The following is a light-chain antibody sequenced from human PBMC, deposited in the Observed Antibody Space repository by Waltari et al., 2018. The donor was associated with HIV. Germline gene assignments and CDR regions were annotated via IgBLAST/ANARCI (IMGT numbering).Light chain of an antibody. CDR2: LGS. J-gene: IGKJ2*01. V-gene: IGKV2-28*01. Sequence: DIVMTQSPLSLPVTPGEPASISCKSSQRLLHSNGYNYLDCFLQKPGQSPQLLIYLGSNRASGVPDRFSGSGSGTDCTLKISRVEADDVGIYYCMQALQTPDTFGQGTKLEIK. CDR1: QRLLHSNGYNY. CDR3: MQALQTPDT.